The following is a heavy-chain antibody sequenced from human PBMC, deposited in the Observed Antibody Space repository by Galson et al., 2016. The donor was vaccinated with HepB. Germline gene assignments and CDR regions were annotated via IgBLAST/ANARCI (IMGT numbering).Heavy chain of an antibody. CDR1: GGSISSGGYY. V-gene: IGHV4-31*03. Sequence: TLSLTCTVSGGSISSGGYYWSWIRQHPGKGLEYIGYIYYSGSTYYSPSLESRVSMSVDTSDNQFSLTLRSVTAADTAVHYCARGSPTMVGLDYWGQGTLVTVSS. J-gene: IGHJ4*02. D-gene: IGHD4-23*01. CDR2: IYYSGST. CDR3: ARGSPTMVGLDY.